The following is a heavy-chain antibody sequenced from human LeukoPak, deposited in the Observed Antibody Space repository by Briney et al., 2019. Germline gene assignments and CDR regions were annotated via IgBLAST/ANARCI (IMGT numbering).Heavy chain of an antibody. CDR2: IYTSGST. J-gene: IGHJ6*03. CDR1: GGSISSGSYY. CDR3: AREVIDDFWSGHNYYMDV. Sequence: SETLSLTCTVSGGSISSGSYYWSWIRQPAGKGLEWIGRIYTSGSTNYNPSLKSRVTMSVDTSKNQFSLKLSSVTAADTAVYYCAREVIDDFWSGHNYYMDVWGKGTTVTVSS. D-gene: IGHD3-3*01. V-gene: IGHV4-61*02.